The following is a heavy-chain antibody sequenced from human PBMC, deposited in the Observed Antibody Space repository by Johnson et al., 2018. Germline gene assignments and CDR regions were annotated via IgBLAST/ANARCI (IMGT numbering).Heavy chain of an antibody. D-gene: IGHD5-18*01. J-gene: IGHJ3*01. CDR2: ISRSSGYI. CDR1: GFDFSSYS. Sequence: VQLVESGGGLVKPGGSXTVSCAASGFDFSSYSMIWVRQAPGKGLAWVSFISRSSGYIYYADSVKDRFAISRDNAKNSLYLHMNSRGADETGVYHGARGSGDSASSDSFDVWGQGTPVIVSS. CDR3: ARGSGDSASSDSFDV. V-gene: IGHV3-21*01.